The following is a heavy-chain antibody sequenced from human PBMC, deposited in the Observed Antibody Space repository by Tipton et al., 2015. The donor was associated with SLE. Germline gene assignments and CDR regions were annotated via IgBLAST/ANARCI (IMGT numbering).Heavy chain of an antibody. CDR1: GGSFSGYY. V-gene: IGHV4-34*01. CDR3: ARQYSSSSDYFDY. Sequence: LRLSRAVYGGSFSGYYWSWIRQPPGKGLEWIGEINHSGSTNYNPSLKSRVTISVDTSKNQFSLKLTSVTAADTAVYYCARQYSSSSDYFDYWGQGTLVTVSS. J-gene: IGHJ4*02. D-gene: IGHD6-6*01. CDR2: INHSGST.